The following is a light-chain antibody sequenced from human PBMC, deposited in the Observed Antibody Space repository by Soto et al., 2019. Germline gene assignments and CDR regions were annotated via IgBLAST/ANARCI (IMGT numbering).Light chain of an antibody. CDR2: DAS. J-gene: IGKJ4*01. CDR3: QQYGSSPPVT. Sequence: DIQMTQSPSSLSASVGDRVTITFHASQNINNYLNWYQQKPGRAPKLLIYDASNLEAGVPSRFRGSGSGTEFTLTISRLEPEDFAVYYCQQYGSSPPVTFGGGTKVDIK. CDR1: QNINNY. V-gene: IGKV1-33*01.